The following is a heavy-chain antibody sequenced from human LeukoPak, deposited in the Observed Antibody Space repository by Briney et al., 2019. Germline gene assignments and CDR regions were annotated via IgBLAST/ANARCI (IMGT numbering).Heavy chain of an antibody. CDR1: GCDFVNYS. Sequence: SLRLLCAASGCDFVNYSMHWVRRAPPKGVLGVSGIIWSSKMVAYAASVKGRFTISIDNAKNSLYLQMNSLTSEDTAFYFCAKGSLEMATVDFEFWGQGTLVTVSS. CDR2: IIWSSKMV. V-gene: IGHV3-9*01. D-gene: IGHD5-24*01. J-gene: IGHJ4*02. CDR3: AKGSLEMATVDFEF.